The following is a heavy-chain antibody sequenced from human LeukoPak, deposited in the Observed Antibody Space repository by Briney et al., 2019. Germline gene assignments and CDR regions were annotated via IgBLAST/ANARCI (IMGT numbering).Heavy chain of an antibody. Sequence: GGSLRLSCVASGLSVSSNYMSWVRQAPGKGLEWVSVIYRDGSSYYAESVKGRFTISRDNSKNTLYIQMNSLRAEDTAVYYCARSFYDILIGYYQYFDYWGQGTLVTVCS. V-gene: IGHV3-66*01. CDR2: IYRDGSS. CDR1: GLSVSSNY. CDR3: ARSFYDILIGYYQYFDY. J-gene: IGHJ4*02. D-gene: IGHD3-9*01.